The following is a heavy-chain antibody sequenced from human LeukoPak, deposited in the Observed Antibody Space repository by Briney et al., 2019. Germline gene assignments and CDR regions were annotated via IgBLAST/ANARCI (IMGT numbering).Heavy chain of an antibody. Sequence: SETLSLTCTVSGGSINTYYWSWIRQPAGKGLEWIGRIYSTGITTYNPSLKGRVTMSVDTSKNQFSLKLRSVTAADTAVYYCARGRQDVNMILVVMAGVSYYLDVWSKGTTVTVS. CDR2: IYSTGIT. CDR3: ARGRQDVNMILVVMAGVSYYLDV. V-gene: IGHV4-4*07. CDR1: GGSINTYY. J-gene: IGHJ6*03. D-gene: IGHD3-22*01.